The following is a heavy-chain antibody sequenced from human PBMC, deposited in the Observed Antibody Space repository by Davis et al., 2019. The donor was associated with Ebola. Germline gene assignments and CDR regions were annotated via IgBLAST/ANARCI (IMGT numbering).Heavy chain of an antibody. CDR2: MNPNSGNT. D-gene: IGHD1-26*01. Sequence: ASVKVSCKASGYTFTSYDINWVRQATGQGLEWMGWMNPNSGNTGYVQKFQGRITMTRNISISTAYMELSSLRSEDTAVYYCARRVGARSGFDYWGQGSLVTVSS. J-gene: IGHJ4*02. CDR1: GYTFTSYD. CDR3: ARRVGARSGFDY. V-gene: IGHV1-8*01.